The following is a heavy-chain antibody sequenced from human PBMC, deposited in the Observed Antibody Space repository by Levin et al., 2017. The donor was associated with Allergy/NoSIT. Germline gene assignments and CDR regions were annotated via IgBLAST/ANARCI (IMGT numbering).Heavy chain of an antibody. Sequence: PSETLSLTCTVSGGSVSSGSYYWSWIRQPPGKGLEWIGYIYYSGSTNYNPSLKSRVTISVDTSKNQFSLKLSSVTAADTAVYYCARISYYYDSSYGMDVWGQGTTVTVSS. CDR1: GGSVSSGSYY. CDR2: IYYSGST. CDR3: ARISYYYDSSYGMDV. D-gene: IGHD3-22*01. J-gene: IGHJ6*02. V-gene: IGHV4-61*01.